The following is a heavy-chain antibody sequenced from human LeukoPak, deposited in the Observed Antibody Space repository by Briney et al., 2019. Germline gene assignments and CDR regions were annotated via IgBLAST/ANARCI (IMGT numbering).Heavy chain of an antibody. CDR2: INWNGGST. CDR1: GFTFDDYG. D-gene: IGHD2-15*01. V-gene: IGHV3-20*04. J-gene: IGHJ6*03. CDR3: ARGECSGPRVRYYYYMDV. Sequence: GGSLRLSCAASGFTFDDYGMSWVRQAPGKGLEWVSGINWNGGSTGYADSVKGRFTISRDNAKNSLYLQMNSLRAEDTALYYCARGECSGPRVRYYYYMDVWGKGTTVTVSS.